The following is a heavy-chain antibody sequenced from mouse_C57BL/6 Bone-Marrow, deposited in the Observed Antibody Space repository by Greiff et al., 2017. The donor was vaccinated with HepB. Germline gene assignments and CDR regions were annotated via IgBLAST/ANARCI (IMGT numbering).Heavy chain of an antibody. CDR3: ARDTTVVEGDY. J-gene: IGHJ2*01. D-gene: IGHD1-1*01. CDR1: GYTFTDYY. CDR2: INPYNGGT. Sequence: SGPVLVKPGASVKMSCKASGYTFTDYYMNWVKQSHGKSLEWIGVINPYNGGTSYNQKFKGKVTLTVDKSSSTAYMELNSLTSEDSAVYYCARDTTVVEGDYWGQGTTLTVSS. V-gene: IGHV1-19*01.